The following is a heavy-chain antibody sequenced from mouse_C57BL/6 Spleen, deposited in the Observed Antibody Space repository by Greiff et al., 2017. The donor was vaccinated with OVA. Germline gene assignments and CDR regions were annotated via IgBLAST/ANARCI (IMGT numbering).Heavy chain of an antibody. V-gene: IGHV10-1*01. Sequence: EVQLQESGGGLVQPKGSLKLSCAASGFSFNTYAMNWVRQAPGKGLEWVARIRSKSNNYATYYADSVKDRFTISRDDSESMLYLQMNNLKTEDTAMYYCVRRRRIYYAMDYWGQGTSVTVSS. J-gene: IGHJ4*01. CDR3: VRRRRIYYAMDY. CDR1: GFSFNTYA. CDR2: IRSKSNNYAT.